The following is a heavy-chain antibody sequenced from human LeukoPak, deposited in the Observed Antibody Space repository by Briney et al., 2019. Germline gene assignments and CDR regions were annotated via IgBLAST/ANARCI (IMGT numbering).Heavy chain of an antibody. J-gene: IGHJ4*02. Sequence: GGSLRLSCAASGFTFSGSAMHWVRQASGKGLEWVGRIRSKVNSYATAYAASVKGRFTISRDESKDTAYLQMNSLKTEDTAVYYCTRRSGDDSRGYYDYWGQGTLVTVSS. CDR2: IRSKVNSYAT. CDR3: TRRSGDDSRGYYDY. D-gene: IGHD3-22*01. V-gene: IGHV3-73*01. CDR1: GFTFSGSA.